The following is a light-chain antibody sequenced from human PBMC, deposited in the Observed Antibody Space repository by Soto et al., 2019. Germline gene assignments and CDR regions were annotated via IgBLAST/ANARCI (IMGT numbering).Light chain of an antibody. CDR2: DAS. CDR1: QSVSSN. J-gene: IGKJ5*01. V-gene: IGKV3D-20*01. Sequence: EIVMTQSPATLSVSPGGIATLSFRASQSVSSNLAWYQQKPGLAPRLLIYDASSRATGIPDRFSGSGSGTDFSLTISRLEPEDFAVYYCQQHGSSPITFGQGTRLEI. CDR3: QQHGSSPIT.